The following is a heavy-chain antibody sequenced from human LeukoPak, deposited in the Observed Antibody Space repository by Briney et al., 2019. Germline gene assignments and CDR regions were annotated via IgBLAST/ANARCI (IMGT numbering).Heavy chain of an antibody. J-gene: IGHJ4*02. V-gene: IGHV3-74*01. CDR3: AKDRLDTAMALFDY. CDR1: GFTFSSYW. Sequence: GGSLTLSCAASGFTFSSYWMHWVRQGPGKGLVWVSRIKSDGTSATYADSVQGRFTISRDNSKNTLYLQMNSLRAEDTAVYYCAKDRLDTAMALFDYWGQGTLVTVSS. CDR2: IKSDGTSA. D-gene: IGHD5-18*01.